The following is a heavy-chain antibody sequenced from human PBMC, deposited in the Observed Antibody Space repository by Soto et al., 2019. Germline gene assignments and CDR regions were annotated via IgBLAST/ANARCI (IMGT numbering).Heavy chain of an antibody. CDR2: ISSDGSDK. J-gene: IGHJ4*02. D-gene: IGHD6-13*01. CDR1: GFTFSSFG. CDR3: GRDRSSSWSFDY. Sequence: QVQLVESGGGVVQPGRSLRLSCAASGFTFSSFGMHWVRQAPGKGLEWVAVISSDGSDKYYTDSVKGRFTISRDNSKNTLYLQMDSLRLEDTAVYYCGRDRSSSWSFDYWGQGTLVTVSS. V-gene: IGHV3-30*03.